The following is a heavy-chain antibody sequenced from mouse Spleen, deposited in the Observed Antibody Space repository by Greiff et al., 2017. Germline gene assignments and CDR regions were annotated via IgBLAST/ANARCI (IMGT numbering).Heavy chain of an antibody. J-gene: IGHJ3*01. CDR3: ARDGSSRAWFAY. CDR1: GYTFTSYW. Sequence: QVQLKQPGAELVKPGASVKLSCKASGYTFTSYWMHWVKQRPGQGLEWIGMIHPNSGSTNYNEKFKSKATLTVDKSSSTAYMQLSSLTSEDSAVYYCARDGSSRAWFAYWGQGTLVTVSA. V-gene: IGHV1-64*01. D-gene: IGHD1-1*01. CDR2: IHPNSGST.